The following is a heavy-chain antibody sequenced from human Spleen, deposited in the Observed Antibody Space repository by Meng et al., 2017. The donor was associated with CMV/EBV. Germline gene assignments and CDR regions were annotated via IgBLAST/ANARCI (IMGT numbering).Heavy chain of an antibody. CDR2: ISGSGGST. D-gene: IGHD3-16*02. V-gene: IGHV3-23*01. CDR3: AKDATGEYYDYVWGSYPTGSYFDY. J-gene: IGHJ4*02. Sequence: GGSLRLSCAASGFTFSSYAMSWVRQAPGKGLEWVSAISGSGGSTYYADSVKGRFTISRDNSKNTLYLQMNSLRAEDTAVYYCAKDATGEYYDYVWGSYPTGSYFDYWGQGTLVTVSS. CDR1: GFTFSSYA.